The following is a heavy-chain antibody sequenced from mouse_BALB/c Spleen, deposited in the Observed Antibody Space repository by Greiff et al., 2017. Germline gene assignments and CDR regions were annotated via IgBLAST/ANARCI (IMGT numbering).Heavy chain of an antibody. CDR1: GFTFSSYT. J-gene: IGHJ2*01. CDR3: ARRGNRYAYFDY. D-gene: IGHD2-14*01. CDR2: ISNGGGST. V-gene: IGHV5-12-2*01. Sequence: EVKVEESGGGLVQPGGSLKLSCAASGFTFSSYTMSWVRQTPEKRLEWVAYISNGGGSTYYPDTVKGRFTISRDNAKNTLYLQMSSLKSEDTAMYYCARRGNRYAYFDYWGQGTTLTVSS.